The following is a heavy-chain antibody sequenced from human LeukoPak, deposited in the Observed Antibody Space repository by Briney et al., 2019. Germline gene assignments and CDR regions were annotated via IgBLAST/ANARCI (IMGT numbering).Heavy chain of an antibody. J-gene: IGHJ4*02. CDR1: GGSFSGYY. V-gene: IGHV4-34*01. CDR3: ARGRRYYYGSGPFDH. CDR2: INHSGST. Sequence: SETLSLTCAVYGGSFSGYYWSWIRQPPGKGLEWIGEINHSGSTNYNPSLKSRVTISVDTSKNQFSLKLSSVTAADTAVYYCARGRRYYYGSGPFDHWGQGTLVTVSS. D-gene: IGHD3-10*01.